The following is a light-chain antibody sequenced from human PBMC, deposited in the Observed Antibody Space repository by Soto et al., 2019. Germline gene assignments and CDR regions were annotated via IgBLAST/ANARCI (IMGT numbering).Light chain of an antibody. CDR1: QSVSSN. J-gene: IGKJ1*01. V-gene: IGKV3-15*01. CDR3: QQYGGSPPT. CDR2: GAS. Sequence: EIVMTQSPATLSVSPGERATLSCRASQSVSSNLAWYQQKPGQAPRLLIYGASTRATGIPARFSGSGSGTEFTLTISSLQSEDFAVYFCQQYGGSPPTFGQGTKVEIK.